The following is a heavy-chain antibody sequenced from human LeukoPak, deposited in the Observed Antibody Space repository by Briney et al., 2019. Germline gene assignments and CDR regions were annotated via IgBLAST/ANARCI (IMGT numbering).Heavy chain of an antibody. CDR3: ARGGSNRPLDH. CDR2: IYYSGST. CDR1: GGSISNYY. D-gene: IGHD3-16*02. V-gene: IGHV4-59*01. J-gene: IGHJ4*02. Sequence: PSETLSLTCTVSGGSISNYYWNWIRQPPGKGLEWIGYIYYSGSTNYNPSLKSRVTFSLDTSKKQFSLKLSSVTAADTAVYYCARGGSNRPLDHWGQGTLVTVSS.